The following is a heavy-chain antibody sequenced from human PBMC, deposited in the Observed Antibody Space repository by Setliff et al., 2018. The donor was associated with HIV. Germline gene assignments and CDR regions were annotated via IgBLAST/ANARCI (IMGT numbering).Heavy chain of an antibody. V-gene: IGHV4-34*12. J-gene: IGHJ6*02. Sequence: KSSETLSLTCTLYGGSLTNYYWTWIRQSPEKGLEWIGEIVDSGSTNYSPSLKSRVTISLDTSKKQFSLRLNSVTAADTGVYYCARAHSCADSWCYMYYYYYYGMDVWGLGTTVTVSS. D-gene: IGHD2-8*01. CDR2: IVDSGST. CDR1: GGSLTNYY. CDR3: ARAHSCADSWCYMYYYYYYGMDV.